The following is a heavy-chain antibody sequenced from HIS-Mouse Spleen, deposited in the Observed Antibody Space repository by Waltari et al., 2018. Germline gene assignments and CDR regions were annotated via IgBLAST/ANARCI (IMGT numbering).Heavy chain of an antibody. D-gene: IGHD1-26*01. V-gene: IGHV1-2*02. CDR3: ARGSGRWELLLPNWFDP. CDR1: GYTFTGYY. CDR2: INPNSGGT. Sequence: QVQLVQSGAEVKKPGASVKVSCKASGYTFTGYYMHGVRQAPGQGLEWMECINPNSGGTNDAQKFQGRVPMTRDTSISTAYMGLSRLRSDDTAVYYCARGSGRWELLLPNWFDPWGQGTLVTVSS. J-gene: IGHJ5*02.